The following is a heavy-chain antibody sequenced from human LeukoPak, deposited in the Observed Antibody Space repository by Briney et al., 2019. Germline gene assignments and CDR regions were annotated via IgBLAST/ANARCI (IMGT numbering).Heavy chain of an antibody. V-gene: IGHV4-59*01. D-gene: IGHD1-26*01. CDR3: AREPRGSPFDY. Sequence: SETLSLTCTVSGGSISSYYWSWIRQPPGKGLEWIGYIYYSGSTNYNPSLKSRVTISVDTSKNQFSLKLSSVTAADTAVYYCAREPRGSPFDYWGQGTLVTVSS. CDR2: IYYSGST. CDR1: GGSISSYY. J-gene: IGHJ4*02.